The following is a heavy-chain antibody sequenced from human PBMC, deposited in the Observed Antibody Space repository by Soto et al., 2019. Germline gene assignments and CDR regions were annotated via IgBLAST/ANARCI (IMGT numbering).Heavy chain of an antibody. J-gene: IGHJ6*02. CDR1: GYTFTGYY. V-gene: IGHV1-2*02. D-gene: IGHD1-26*01. CDR3: ARFGLYSGSYRSYYYYGMDV. CDR2: INPNSGGT. Sequence: ASVKVSCKASGYTFTGYYMHWVRQAPGQGLEWMGWINPNSGGTNYAQKFQGRVTMTRDTSISTAYMELSRLRSDDTAVYYCARFGLYSGSYRSYYYYGMDVWGQGTTVTVSS.